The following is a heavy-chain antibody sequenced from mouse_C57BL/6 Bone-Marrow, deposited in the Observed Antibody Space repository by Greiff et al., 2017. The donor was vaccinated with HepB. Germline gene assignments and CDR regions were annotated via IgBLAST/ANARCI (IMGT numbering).Heavy chain of an antibody. CDR2: IDPENGDT. J-gene: IGHJ2*01. V-gene: IGHV14-4*01. Sequence: VQLQQSGAELVRPGASVKLSCTASGFNIKDDYMHWVEQRPEQGLEWIGWIDPENGDTEYASKFQGKATITADTSSNTAYLQLSSLTSEDTAVYYCTTLFFSSPYYFDYWGQGTTLTVSS. D-gene: IGHD1-3*01. CDR3: TTLFFSSPYYFDY. CDR1: GFNIKDDY.